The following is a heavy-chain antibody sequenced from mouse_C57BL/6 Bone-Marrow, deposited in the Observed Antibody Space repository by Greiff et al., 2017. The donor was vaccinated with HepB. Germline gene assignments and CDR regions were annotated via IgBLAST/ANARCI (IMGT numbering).Heavy chain of an antibody. D-gene: IGHD1-1*01. CDR2: IDPENGDT. V-gene: IGHV14-4*01. CDR1: GFNIKDDY. Sequence: VQLQQSGAELVRPGASVKLSCTASGFNIKDDYMHWVKQRPEKGLEWIGWIDPENGDTEYASKLQGKATITADTSSNTAYLQLSSLTSEDTAVYYCTTGYGSSYWYFDVWGTGTTVTVSS. CDR3: TTGYGSSYWYFDV. J-gene: IGHJ1*03.